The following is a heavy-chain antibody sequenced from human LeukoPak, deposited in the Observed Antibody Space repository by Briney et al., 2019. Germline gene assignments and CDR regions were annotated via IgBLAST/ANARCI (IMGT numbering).Heavy chain of an antibody. CDR1: GFNFRNYA. J-gene: IGHJ4*02. CDR3: AKYAVREIFFGDY. Sequence: GGSLRLSCAASGFNFRNYAMAWVRQAPGKGLEWVSGISARATRTYYAASVRGRFTISRDNSQNTLYLHMNSLRAEDTAVYYCAKYAVREIFFGDYWGQGTLVAVSS. CDR2: ISARATRT. V-gene: IGHV3-23*01. D-gene: IGHD3-3*01.